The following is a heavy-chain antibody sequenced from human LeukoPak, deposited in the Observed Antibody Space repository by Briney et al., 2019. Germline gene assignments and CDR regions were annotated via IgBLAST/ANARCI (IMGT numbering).Heavy chain of an antibody. J-gene: IGHJ5*02. D-gene: IGHD2-2*01. CDR2: IYYSGST. CDR3: ARDPAERYCSSTSCHRAGWFDP. Sequence: PSETLSLTCTVSGGSISSGGYYWSWIRQHPGKGLEWIGYIYYSGSTYYNPSLKSRVTISVDTSKNQFSLKLSSVTAAGTAVYYCARDPAERYCSSTSCHRAGWFDPWGQGTLVTVSS. CDR1: GGSISSGGYY. V-gene: IGHV4-31*03.